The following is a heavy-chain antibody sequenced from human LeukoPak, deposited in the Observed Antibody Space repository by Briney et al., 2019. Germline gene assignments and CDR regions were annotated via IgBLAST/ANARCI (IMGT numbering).Heavy chain of an antibody. V-gene: IGHV3-21*06. CDR2: VGPTGSDR. D-gene: IGHD1-14*01. Sequence: GGSLRLSCTASGLTFSTSGFNWVRQAPGKGLEWVASVGPTGSDRYHADSIKGRFTISRDNANNFLYLQMNSLRAEDTAVYYCATETNGRHYDYWGQGTLLTVSS. CDR3: ATETNGRHYDY. CDR1: GLTFSTSG. J-gene: IGHJ4*02.